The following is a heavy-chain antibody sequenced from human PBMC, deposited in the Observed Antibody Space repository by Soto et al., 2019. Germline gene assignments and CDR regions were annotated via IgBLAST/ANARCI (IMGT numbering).Heavy chain of an antibody. Sequence: QITLKESGPTLVKPTQTLTLTCTFSGFSLSTSGVGVGWIRQPPGKALEWLALIYWDDDKRYSPSLKSRLTITKAPTKNQVVLKRPNMDPVDTATYYWAHRLGGSGSYVIDSWGQGTLVTVSS. V-gene: IGHV2-5*02. CDR3: AHRLGGSGSYVIDS. D-gene: IGHD3-10*01. J-gene: IGHJ4*02. CDR1: GFSLSTSGVG. CDR2: IYWDDDK.